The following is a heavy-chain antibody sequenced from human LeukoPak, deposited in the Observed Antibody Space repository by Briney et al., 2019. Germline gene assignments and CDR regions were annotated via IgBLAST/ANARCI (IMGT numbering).Heavy chain of an antibody. Sequence: GGSLRLSCVVSGFTFASYEMHWVRQAPGKGLEWVSYISSSSGSIKNYADSVKGRFTISRDNAKNSLYLQMNSLTAEDTALYYCARGRIYFDFWGQGTLVTVSS. J-gene: IGHJ4*02. CDR1: GFTFASYE. V-gene: IGHV3-48*03. CDR3: ARGRIYFDF. CDR2: ISSSSGSIK.